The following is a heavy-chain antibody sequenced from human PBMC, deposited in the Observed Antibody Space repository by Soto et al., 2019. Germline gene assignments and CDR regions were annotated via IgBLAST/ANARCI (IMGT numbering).Heavy chain of an antibody. J-gene: IGHJ4*02. D-gene: IGHD2-15*01. CDR1: GYTFTTYG. CDR2: ISPYNGDT. V-gene: IGHV1-18*04. CDR3: ARTPRAQMIVLEAATRFDY. Sequence: QVQLVQSGAEVKRPGASVKVSCKASGYTFTTYGFNWVRQAPGQGLQWMGWISPYNGDTNYVQNFQGRVTLTTDTSTSTAYMELRSLTSDDTAIYYCARTPRAQMIVLEAATRFDYWGQGTLVTVSS.